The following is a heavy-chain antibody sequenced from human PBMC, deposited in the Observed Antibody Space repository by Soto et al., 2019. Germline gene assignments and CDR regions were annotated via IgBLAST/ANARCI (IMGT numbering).Heavy chain of an antibody. CDR3: AKCGELDSVPIDY. V-gene: IGHV3-23*01. Sequence: EVQLLESGGGLVQPGGSLRLSCAASGCTFSSYAMSWVRQAPGKGLECVSAISGSGGSTYYADSVKGRFTISRDNSKNTLYLQMNSLRAEDPAVYYCAKCGELDSVPIDYWGQGTLVTVS. CDR1: GCTFSSYA. J-gene: IGHJ4*02. D-gene: IGHD1-26*01. CDR2: ISGSGGST.